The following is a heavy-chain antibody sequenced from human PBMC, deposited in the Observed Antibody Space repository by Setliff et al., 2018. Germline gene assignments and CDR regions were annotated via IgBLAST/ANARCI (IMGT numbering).Heavy chain of an antibody. CDR1: GGSISSSSYY. D-gene: IGHD2-2*01. J-gene: IGHJ4*02. CDR3: ARAIVVVPPNALKVYFDH. V-gene: IGHV4-61*05. Sequence: SETLSLTCTVSGGSISSSSYYWGWIRQTAGKGLEWIGSIYAGEATYYNPSLESRVVISVDSSKKRFSLKVSSVTAADTAVYYCARAIVVVPPNALKVYFDHWGPGVQVTVSS. CDR2: IYAGEAT.